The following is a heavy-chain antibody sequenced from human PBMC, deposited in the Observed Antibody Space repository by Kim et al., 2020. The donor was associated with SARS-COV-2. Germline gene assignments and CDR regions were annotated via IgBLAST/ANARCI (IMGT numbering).Heavy chain of an antibody. CDR3: ARRPWGVVTADAFDI. CDR1: GGTFSSYA. D-gene: IGHD2-21*02. V-gene: IGHV1-69*04. J-gene: IGHJ3*02. CDR2: IIPILGIA. Sequence: SVKVSCKASGGTFSSYAISWVRQAPGQGLEWMGRIIPILGIANYAQKFQGRVTITADKSTSTAYMELSSLRSEDTAVYYCARRPWGVVTADAFDIWGQGTMVTVSS.